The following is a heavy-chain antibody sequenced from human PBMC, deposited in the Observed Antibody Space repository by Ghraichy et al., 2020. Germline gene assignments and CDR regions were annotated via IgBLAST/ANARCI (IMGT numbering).Heavy chain of an antibody. CDR1: GYSFTSYN. J-gene: IGHJ4*02. Sequence: ASVKVSCKASGYSFTSYNIHWVRQAAGQGLEWVGWINPNNGDTVYTQDFQGRVTVTRDTSTSTVYLELSILTSEDTAMYYCARDTSGWSEFASWGQGTLVTVSS. D-gene: IGHD6-19*01. V-gene: IGHV1-8*01. CDR3: ARDTSGWSEFAS. CDR2: INPNNGDT.